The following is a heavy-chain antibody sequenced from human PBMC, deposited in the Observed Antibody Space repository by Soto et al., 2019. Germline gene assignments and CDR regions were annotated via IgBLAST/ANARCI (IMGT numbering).Heavy chain of an antibody. V-gene: IGHV3-48*02. Sequence: GGSLRLSCVASGFSFSNYNMNWVRQAPGKGLEWVSYITDSSDTVHYADSVRGRFTISRDNAESSLYLQMNSLRDEDTAVYYCARDFGHGYYLDYWGRGTLVTVSS. CDR2: ITDSSDTV. D-gene: IGHD3-3*01. CDR1: GFSFSNYN. CDR3: ARDFGHGYYLDY. J-gene: IGHJ4*02.